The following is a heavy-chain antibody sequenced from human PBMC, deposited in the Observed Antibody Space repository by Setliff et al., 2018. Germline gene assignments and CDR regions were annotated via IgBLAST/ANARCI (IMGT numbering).Heavy chain of an antibody. CDR2: IMPIFGST. Sequence: ASVKVSCKASGGSFSSFSIHWVRQAPGQGLEWMGRIMPIFGSTNYAQNFQGRVTITADKSTSTAYMDLSSLRSEDSAVYYCAKNGFGVVALGVNNWFDPWGQGTLVTVS. D-gene: IGHD3-10*01. V-gene: IGHV1-69*08. CDR1: GGSFSSFS. CDR3: AKNGFGVVALGVNNWFDP. J-gene: IGHJ5*02.